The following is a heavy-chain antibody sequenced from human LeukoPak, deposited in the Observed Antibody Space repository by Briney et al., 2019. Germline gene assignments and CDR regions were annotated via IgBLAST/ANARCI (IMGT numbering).Heavy chain of an antibody. J-gene: IGHJ6*02. CDR3: AREGYDFWSGPSHHYYGVDV. Sequence: SETLSLTCTVSGGSISSYYWSWIRQPPGKGLEWIGYIYYSGSTNYNPSLKSRVTISVNTSKNQFSLKLSSVTAADTAVYYCAREGYDFWSGPSHHYYGVDVWGQGTTVTVSS. CDR1: GGSISSYY. CDR2: IYYSGST. V-gene: IGHV4-59*01. D-gene: IGHD3-3*01.